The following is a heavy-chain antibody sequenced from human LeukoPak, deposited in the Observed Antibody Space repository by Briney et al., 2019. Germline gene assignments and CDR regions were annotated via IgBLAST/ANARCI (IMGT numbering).Heavy chain of an antibody. CDR2: LSGSGSTT. CDR1: GFTFTNYP. J-gene: IGHJ4*02. D-gene: IGHD6-19*01. Sequence: AGGSLRLSRAASGFTFTNYPMSWVRQAPGKGLEWVSTLSGSGSTTYYADAVRGRFTISRDNSKNTLYLQMNSLRAEDTAVYFCAKDISFFNGWSIYYWGRGTLVTVSS. CDR3: AKDISFFNGWSIYY. V-gene: IGHV3-23*01.